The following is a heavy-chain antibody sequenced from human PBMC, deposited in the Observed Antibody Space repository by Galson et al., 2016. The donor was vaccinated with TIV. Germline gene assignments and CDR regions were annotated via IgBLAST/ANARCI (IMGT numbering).Heavy chain of an antibody. V-gene: IGHV1-3*01. J-gene: IGHJ5*02. D-gene: IGHD2-21*01. CDR3: ARPPYCGGDCFKYES. CDR2: INAANGHT. CDR1: GYTFTIYP. Sequence: SVKVSCKASGYTFTIYPIHWVRQAPGQSLEWMGRINAANGHTKYSQRFQGRVTITRDTSTTTAYMELSSLRSEDTAVYYCARPPYCGGDCFKYESWGQGTLVTVSS.